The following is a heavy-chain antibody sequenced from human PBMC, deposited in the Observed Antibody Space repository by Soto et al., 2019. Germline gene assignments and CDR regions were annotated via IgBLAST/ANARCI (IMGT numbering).Heavy chain of an antibody. Sequence: EVQLVESGGGLVQPGGSLRLSCAASGFTFSSYWMSWVRQAPGKGLEWVANIKQDGSEKYYVDSVKGRFTISRDNAKNSLYLQMNSLRAEDPAVYYCARDCEWPDNWFDPWGQGTLVTVSS. V-gene: IGHV3-7*01. J-gene: IGHJ5*02. CDR1: GFTFSSYW. CDR3: ARDCEWPDNWFDP. D-gene: IGHD3-3*01. CDR2: IKQDGSEK.